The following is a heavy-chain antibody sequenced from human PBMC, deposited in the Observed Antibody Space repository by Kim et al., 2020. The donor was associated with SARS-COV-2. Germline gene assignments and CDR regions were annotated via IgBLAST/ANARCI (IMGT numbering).Heavy chain of an antibody. Sequence: GGSLRLSCAASGFTVSSNYMSWVRQAPWKGLEWVSVIYSGGSTYYADSVKGRFTISRHYSKNTWYLQMNSLRDADTAVYYCARDWPHYGMDVWGQGITVTVS. CDR1: GFTVSSNY. CDR3: ARDWPHYGMDV. CDR2: IYSGGST. J-gene: IGHJ6*02. V-gene: IGHV3-53*01.